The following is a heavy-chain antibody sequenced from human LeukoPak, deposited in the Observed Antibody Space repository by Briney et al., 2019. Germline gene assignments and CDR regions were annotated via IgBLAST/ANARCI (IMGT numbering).Heavy chain of an antibody. D-gene: IGHD6-13*01. CDR2: IYYSGST. CDR3: ARDNRIYGGSSSIFDY. J-gene: IGHJ4*02. CDR1: GGSISSGGYY. V-gene: IGHV4-31*03. Sequence: SETLSLTCTVSGGSISSGGYYWRWIRQHPGKGLEWIGYIYYSGSTYYNPSLKSRVTISVDTSKNQFSLKLSSVTAADTAVYYCARDNRIYGGSSSIFDYWGQGTLVTVSS.